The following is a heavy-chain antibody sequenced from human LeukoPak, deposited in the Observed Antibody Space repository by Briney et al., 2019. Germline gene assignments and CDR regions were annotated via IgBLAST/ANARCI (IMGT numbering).Heavy chain of an antibody. CDR1: GGSISSYY. D-gene: IGHD3-22*01. J-gene: IGHJ4*02. CDR2: IYTSGST. V-gene: IGHV4-4*07. Sequence: SETLSLTCTVSGGSISSYYWSWIRQPAGKRLEWIGRIYTSGSTNYNPSLKSRVTMSVDTSKNQFSLKLSSVTAADTAVYYCARTSYYYDSSGSKPITVDYWGQGTLVTVSS. CDR3: ARTSYYYDSSGSKPITVDY.